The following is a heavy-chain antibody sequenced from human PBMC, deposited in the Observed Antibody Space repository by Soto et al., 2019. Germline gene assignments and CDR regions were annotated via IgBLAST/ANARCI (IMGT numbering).Heavy chain of an antibody. V-gene: IGHV3-48*01. CDR2: ISSSSSTI. J-gene: IGHJ6*02. D-gene: IGHD3-9*01. CDR1: GFTFSSYS. Sequence: GGSLRLSCAASGFTFSSYSMNWVRQAPGKGLEWVSYISSSSSTIYYADTVKGRFTISRDNAKNSLYLQMNSLKAEDTTVYFCAKGVILTGYPPIYYYYGMDVWGQGTTVTVSS. CDR3: AKGVILTGYPPIYYYYGMDV.